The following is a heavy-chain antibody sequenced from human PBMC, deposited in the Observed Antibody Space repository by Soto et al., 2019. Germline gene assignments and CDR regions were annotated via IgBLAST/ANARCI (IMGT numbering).Heavy chain of an antibody. CDR1: GYSFTSYW. J-gene: IGHJ4*02. V-gene: IGHV5-51*01. D-gene: IGHD6-6*01. CDR2: MYPGDSDT. CDR3: ARGNRPTTYYFEY. Sequence: PGDSLKISCKASGYSFTSYWIGWVRQMPGKGLELMGIMYPGDSDTRYSPSFQGQVTISADKSISTAYLQWSSLKASDTAIYYCARGNRPTTYYFEYWGQGTLVTVSS.